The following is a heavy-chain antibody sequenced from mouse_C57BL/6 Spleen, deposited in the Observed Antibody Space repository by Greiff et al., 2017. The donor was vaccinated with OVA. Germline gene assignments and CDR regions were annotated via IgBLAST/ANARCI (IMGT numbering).Heavy chain of an antibody. Sequence: DVQLQESGPELVKPGASVKIPCKASGYTFTDYNMDWVKQSHGKSLEWIGDINPNNGGTIYNQKFKGKATLTVDKSSSTAYMELRSLTSEDTAVYYCARSYGSSHWYFDVWGTGTTVTVSS. CDR2: INPNNGGT. D-gene: IGHD1-1*01. J-gene: IGHJ1*03. CDR3: ARSYGSSHWYFDV. V-gene: IGHV1-18*01. CDR1: GYTFTDYN.